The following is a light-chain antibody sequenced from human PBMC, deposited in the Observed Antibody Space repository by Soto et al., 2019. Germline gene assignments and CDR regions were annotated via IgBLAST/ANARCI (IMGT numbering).Light chain of an antibody. J-gene: IGKJ1*01. Sequence: EIVMTQSPATLSVSPGERATLSCRASQSISSYLGWYQQKPGQAPRLLIYGASTRATDIPARFSGGGSGTEFTLTINSLQSEDVAVYYCHQVNDWPRGTFGQGTKVEVK. V-gene: IGKV3-15*01. CDR3: HQVNDWPRGT. CDR2: GAS. CDR1: QSISSY.